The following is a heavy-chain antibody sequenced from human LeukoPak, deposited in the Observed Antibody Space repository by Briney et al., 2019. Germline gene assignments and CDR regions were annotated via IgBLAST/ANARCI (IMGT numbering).Heavy chain of an antibody. CDR3: ARRGDYSGYDTQYYYYMDV. V-gene: IGHV1-2*02. CDR1: GYTFTGYY. Sequence: ASVKVSCKASGYTFTGYYMHWVRQAPGQGLEWMGWINPNSGGTNYAQKFQGRVTMTRDTSISTAYMELSRLRSDDTAVYYCARRGDYSGYDTQYYYYMDVWGKGTTVTVSS. CDR2: INPNSGGT. J-gene: IGHJ6*03. D-gene: IGHD5-12*01.